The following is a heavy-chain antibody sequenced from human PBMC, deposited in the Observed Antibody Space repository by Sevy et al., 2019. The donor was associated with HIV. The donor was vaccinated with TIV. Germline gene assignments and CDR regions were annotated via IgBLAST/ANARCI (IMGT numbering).Heavy chain of an antibody. CDR2: MCNSGTTI. J-gene: IGHJ4*02. CDR3: ARDLPPSATTVAHFDC. D-gene: IGHD4-17*01. CDR1: GFIFSSYE. Sequence: GGSLRLSCAASGFIFSSYEMNWVRQAPGKGLEWVSYMCNSGTTIYYSDSVKGRFTISRDNARNSLYLQMNSLRAEDTAVYYCARDLPPSATTVAHFDCWGQGTLVTVSS. V-gene: IGHV3-48*03.